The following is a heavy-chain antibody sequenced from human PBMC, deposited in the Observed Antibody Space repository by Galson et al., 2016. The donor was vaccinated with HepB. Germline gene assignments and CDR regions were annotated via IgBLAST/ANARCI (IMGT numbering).Heavy chain of an antibody. Sequence: SVKVSCKAFGGTFNSYIINWVRQAPGQGLEWIGGIIPIFGKRNYAQNFQGRVTITADESTNTASMELISLRSEDTAVYYCARDDGIPMASTTYFHYYAMDVWGQGTTVTVAS. CDR2: IIPIFGKR. CDR1: GGTFNSYI. D-gene: IGHD6-19*01. J-gene: IGHJ6*02. CDR3: ARDDGIPMASTTYFHYYAMDV. V-gene: IGHV1-69*13.